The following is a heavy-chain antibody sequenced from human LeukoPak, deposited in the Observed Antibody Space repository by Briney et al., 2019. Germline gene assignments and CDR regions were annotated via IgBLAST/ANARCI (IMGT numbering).Heavy chain of an antibody. CDR2: MNPNSGNT. J-gene: IGHJ5*02. CDR3: ARGPFSSGWYDTTA. D-gene: IGHD6-19*01. CDR1: GYTFTSYD. Sequence: ASVKVSCKASGYTFTSYDINWVRQATGQGLEWMGWMNPNSGNTGYAQKFQGRVTMTRNTSISTAYMELSSLRSEDTAVYYCARGPFSSGWYDTTAWGQGTLVTVSS. V-gene: IGHV1-8*01.